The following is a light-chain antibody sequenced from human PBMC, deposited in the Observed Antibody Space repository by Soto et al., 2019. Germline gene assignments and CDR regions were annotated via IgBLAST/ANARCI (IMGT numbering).Light chain of an antibody. CDR1: QSISSW. CDR3: QQYCSSSPT. CDR2: CAS. V-gene: IGKV1-5*01. Sequence: DIQMTQSPSTLSASVGDRVTITCRASQSISSWLAWYQQKPGKAPKLLIYCASSLESDVPSRFSGSGSVTEFTLTIDSLQPDDFAPYYFQQYCSSSPTFGQGTQLEIK. J-gene: IGKJ2*01.